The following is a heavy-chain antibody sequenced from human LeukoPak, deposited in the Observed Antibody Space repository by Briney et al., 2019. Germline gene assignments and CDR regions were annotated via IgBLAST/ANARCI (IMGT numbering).Heavy chain of an antibody. Sequence: SETLSLTCTVSGGSINFYYWSWIRQPAGKGLERIGRIYSTGSTNYSPSLKSRVTMSVDKSKNQFFLNLSSVTAADTAVYYCARGIADPYSFDSWGQGTLVTVSS. CDR3: ARGIADPYSFDS. V-gene: IGHV4-4*07. J-gene: IGHJ4*02. D-gene: IGHD6-13*01. CDR1: GGSINFYY. CDR2: IYSTGST.